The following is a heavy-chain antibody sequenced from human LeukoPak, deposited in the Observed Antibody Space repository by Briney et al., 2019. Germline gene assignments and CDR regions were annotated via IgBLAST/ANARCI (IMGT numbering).Heavy chain of an antibody. CDR3: ARGDSSGYQSVYYGMDV. V-gene: IGHV1-18*01. CDR1: GYTFSYYG. Sequence: ASVKVSCKASGYTFSYYGISWVRQPPGQGLEWMGWINAYNGNTDYAQKFQGRVTMTTDTSTSTAYMELRSLRSDDTAVYYCARGDSSGYQSVYYGMDVWGQGTTVTVSS. CDR2: INAYNGNT. D-gene: IGHD3-22*01. J-gene: IGHJ6*01.